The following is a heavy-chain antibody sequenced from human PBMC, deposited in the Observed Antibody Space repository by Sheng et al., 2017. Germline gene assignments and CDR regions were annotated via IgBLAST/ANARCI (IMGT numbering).Heavy chain of an antibody. CDR3: AKDGDYGGYAY. CDR2: IYDSRAT. V-gene: IGHV4-59*11. Sequence: QVQLQESGPGLVRPSETLSLTCTVSGGSFTSHYWSWIRQPPGKGLEWIGYIYDSRATNYNPSLKSRVTISVDASNKHFSLRLTSVTAADTAVYYCAKDGDYGGYAYWGQGTLVTVSS. D-gene: IGHD3-10*01. CDR1: GGSFTSHY. J-gene: IGHJ4*02.